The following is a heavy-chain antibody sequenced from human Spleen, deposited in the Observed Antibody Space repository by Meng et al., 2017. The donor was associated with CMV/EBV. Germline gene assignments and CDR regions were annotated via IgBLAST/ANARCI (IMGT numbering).Heavy chain of an antibody. J-gene: IGHJ4*02. D-gene: IGHD2-2*01. CDR2: VSTYNGNT. CDR3: ARDYQLMQGLDY. CDR1: GYTFTNYD. Sequence: ASVKVSCKASGYTFTNYDINWVRQATGQGLEWMGRVSTYNGNTRYAHYLQGRVTMTTDASTNTAYMELRNLSSDDTAVYYCARDYQLMQGLDYWGQGTLVTVSS. V-gene: IGHV1-18*01.